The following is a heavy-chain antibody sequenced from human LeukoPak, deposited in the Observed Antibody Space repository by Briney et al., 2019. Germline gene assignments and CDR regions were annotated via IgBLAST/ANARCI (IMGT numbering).Heavy chain of an antibody. CDR1: GGSISGYY. CDR2: IYYSGST. D-gene: IGHD3-10*01. CDR3: ARHYGSGTYPLDY. J-gene: IGHJ4*02. V-gene: IGHV4-59*08. Sequence: SETLSLTCTVSGGSISGYYWSWLRQPPGKGLEGIGYIYYSGSTNYNPSLESRVTISVGPSKNQFSLKLSSVTAADTAVYYCARHYGSGTYPLDYWGQGTLVTVSS.